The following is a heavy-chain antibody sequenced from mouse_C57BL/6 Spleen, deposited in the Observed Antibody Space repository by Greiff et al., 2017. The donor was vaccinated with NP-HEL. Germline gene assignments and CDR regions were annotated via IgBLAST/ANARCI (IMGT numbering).Heavy chain of an antibody. CDR2: ISSGGDYI. Sequence: EVKLQESGEGLVKPGGSLKLSCAASGFTFSSYAMSWVRQTPEKRLEWVAYISSGGDYIYYADTVKGRFTISRDNARNTLYLQMSSLKSEDTAMYYCTRGQLGGYFDYWGQGTTLTVSS. V-gene: IGHV5-9-1*02. CDR1: GFTFSSYA. CDR3: TRGQLGGYFDY. D-gene: IGHD3-3*01. J-gene: IGHJ2*01.